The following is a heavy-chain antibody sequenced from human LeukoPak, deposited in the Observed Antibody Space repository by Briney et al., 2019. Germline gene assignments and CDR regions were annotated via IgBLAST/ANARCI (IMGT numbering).Heavy chain of an antibody. D-gene: IGHD6-19*01. V-gene: IGHV3-23*01. J-gene: IGHJ4*02. CDR2: ISGSGGST. CDR1: GFTFDDYA. CDR3: AKVYSPSGWHITAFDY. Sequence: PGGSLRLSCAASGFTFDDYAMHWVRQAPGKGLEWVSAISGSGGSTYYADSVKGRFTISRDNSKNTLYLQMNSLRAEDTAVYYCAKVYSPSGWHITAFDYWGQGTLVTVSS.